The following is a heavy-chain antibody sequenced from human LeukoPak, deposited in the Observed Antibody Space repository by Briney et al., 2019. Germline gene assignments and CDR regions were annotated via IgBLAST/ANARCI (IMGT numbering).Heavy chain of an antibody. CDR3: ARDQGRARAFGDYAFDY. Sequence: PGRSLRLSCAASGFTFSSYAMHWVRQAPGKGLEWVAVISYDGSNKYYADSVKGRITISRDNSKNTLYLQMNSLRAEDTAVYYCARDQGRARAFGDYAFDYWGQGILVTVSS. V-gene: IGHV3-30-3*01. D-gene: IGHD4-17*01. J-gene: IGHJ4*02. CDR2: ISYDGSNK. CDR1: GFTFSSYA.